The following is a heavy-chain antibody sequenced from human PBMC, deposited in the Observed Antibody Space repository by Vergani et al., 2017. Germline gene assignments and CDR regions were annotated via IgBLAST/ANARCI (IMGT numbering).Heavy chain of an antibody. Sequence: QVQLQESGPGLVKPSQTLSLTCTVSGGSISSGSYYWSWIRQPAGKGLEWIGRIYSSGSTNYNPSLKSRVTISVDTSKNQFSLKLSSVTAADTAVYYCARLGYPVKTRGNWYFDLWGRGTLVTVSS. CDR3: ARLGYPVKTRGNWYFDL. CDR2: IYSSGST. J-gene: IGHJ2*01. CDR1: GGSISSGSYY. D-gene: IGHD2-15*01. V-gene: IGHV4-61*02.